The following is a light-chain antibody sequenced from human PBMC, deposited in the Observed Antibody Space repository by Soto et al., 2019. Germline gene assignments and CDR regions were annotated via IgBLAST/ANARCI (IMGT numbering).Light chain of an antibody. CDR2: YTS. CDR1: QGIDNR. Sequence: DIQMTQSPSSVSASVGDRLTITCRASQGIDNRLAWYQQKPGKAPKFLIYYTSNLQSGVPSRFSGSGSGTDFTLTISSLQPEDFATYYCQQANSFPWTFGQGTKVEIK. J-gene: IGKJ1*01. CDR3: QQANSFPWT. V-gene: IGKV1-12*01.